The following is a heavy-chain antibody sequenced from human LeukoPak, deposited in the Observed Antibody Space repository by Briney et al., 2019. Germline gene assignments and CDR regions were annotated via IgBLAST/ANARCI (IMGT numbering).Heavy chain of an antibody. V-gene: IGHV3-30*04. CDR1: GFTFSSYA. CDR2: ISYDGSNK. Sequence: GRSLRLSCAASGFTFSSYAMHWVRQAPGKGLEWVAVISYDGSNKYYADSVKGRFTISRDNSKNTLYLQMNSLRAEDTAVYYCARDLPEKGAFDYWGQGTLVTVSS. CDR3: ARDLPEKGAFDY. D-gene: IGHD2-2*01. J-gene: IGHJ4*02.